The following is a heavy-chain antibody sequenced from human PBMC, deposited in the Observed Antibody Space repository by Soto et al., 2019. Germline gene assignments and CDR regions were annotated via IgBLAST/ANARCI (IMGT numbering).Heavy chain of an antibody. CDR2: ISTFHGNT. CDR1: GYTXSSYG. J-gene: IGHJ4*02. V-gene: IGHV1-18*04. D-gene: IGHD3-22*01. Sequence: GXSXKASCKASGYTXSSYGSRLVRQAPGQGLEWMGWISTFHGNTNYAQKFQGSVTMTTDTSTSTAYMELRSLTSDDTAIYYCARDTYDTTGYPLDYWGQGTLVTVSS. CDR3: ARDTYDTTGYPLDY.